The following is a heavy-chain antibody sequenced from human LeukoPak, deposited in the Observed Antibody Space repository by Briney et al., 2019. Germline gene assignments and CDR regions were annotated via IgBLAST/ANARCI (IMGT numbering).Heavy chain of an antibody. CDR3: ARRGKWLRLSSPIFDY. Sequence: PSETLSLTCAVYGGSFRGYYWSWIRQPPGKGLEWIGEINHSGSTNYNPSLKSRVTISVDTSKNQFSLKLSSVTAADTAVYYCARRGKWLRLSSPIFDYWGQGTLVTVSS. CDR1: GGSFRGYY. V-gene: IGHV4-34*01. CDR2: INHSGST. D-gene: IGHD5-12*01. J-gene: IGHJ4*02.